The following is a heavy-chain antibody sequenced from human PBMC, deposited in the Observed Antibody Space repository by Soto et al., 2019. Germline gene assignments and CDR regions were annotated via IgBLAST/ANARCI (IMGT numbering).Heavy chain of an antibody. D-gene: IGHD5-18*01. CDR3: ARDTYSYAYKIRFDYYYYGMDV. CDR2: INAGNGNT. Sequence: QVQLVQSGAEVKKPGASVKVSCKASGYTFTSYAMHWVRQAPGRRLEWMGWINAGNGNTKYSQKFQGRVTITRDTSASTAYMELSSLRSEDTAVYYCARDTYSYAYKIRFDYYYYGMDVWGQGTTVTVSS. CDR1: GYTFTSYA. V-gene: IGHV1-3*01. J-gene: IGHJ6*02.